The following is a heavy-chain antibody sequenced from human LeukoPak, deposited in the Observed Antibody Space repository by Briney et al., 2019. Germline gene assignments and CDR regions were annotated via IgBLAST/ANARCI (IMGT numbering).Heavy chain of an antibody. CDR2: INPSGGST. CDR1: GYTFTSYY. D-gene: IGHD3-10*01. Sequence: GASVKVSCKASGYTFTSYYMHWVRQAPGQGLEWMGIINPSGGSTSYAQKFQGRVTMTRDTSTSTVYMELSSLRSEDTAVYYCARRLLWFGAAYYGMDVWGQGTTVTVSS. CDR3: ARRLLWFGAAYYGMDV. V-gene: IGHV1-46*01. J-gene: IGHJ6*02.